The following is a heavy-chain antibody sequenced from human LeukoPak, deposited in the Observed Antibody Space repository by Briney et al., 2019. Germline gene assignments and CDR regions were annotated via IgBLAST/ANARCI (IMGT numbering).Heavy chain of an antibody. J-gene: IGHJ4*02. CDR2: IKKDGSEK. CDR3: AKGTRGGSYYDY. V-gene: IGHV3-7*03. CDR1: GFTFSRYW. D-gene: IGHD1-26*01. Sequence: GGSLRLSCAASGFTFSRYWMSWVRQAPGKGLEWVANIKKDGSEKYYVDSVKGRFTISRDNSKNTLYLQMNSLRAEDTAVYYCAKGTRGGSYYDYWGQGTLVTVSS.